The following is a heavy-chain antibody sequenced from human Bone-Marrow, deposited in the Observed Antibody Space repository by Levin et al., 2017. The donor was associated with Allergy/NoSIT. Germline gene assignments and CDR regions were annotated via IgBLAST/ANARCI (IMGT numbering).Heavy chain of an antibody. CDR2: ISWNSGSI. CDR1: GFTFDDYA. Sequence: PGGSLRLSCAASGFTFDDYAMHWVRQAPGKGLEWVSGISWNSGSIGYADSVKGRFTISRDNAKNSLYLQMNSLRAEDTALYYCAKEEGAGWELRIFDYWGQGTLVTVSS. V-gene: IGHV3-9*01. D-gene: IGHD1-26*01. CDR3: AKEEGAGWELRIFDY. J-gene: IGHJ4*02.